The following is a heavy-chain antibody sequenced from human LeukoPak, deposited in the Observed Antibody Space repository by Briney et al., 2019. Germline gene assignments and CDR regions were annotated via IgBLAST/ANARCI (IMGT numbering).Heavy chain of an antibody. J-gene: IGHJ1*01. Sequence: GGSLRLSCAASGFTFSSYAMSWVHQAPGKGLEWVSSITTSGGSTSYADSVRGRFTVSRDNSKYTLYLQMNSLRAEDTALYYCVCYDNAAEYFHYWGQGTLVTVSS. CDR3: VCYDNAAEYFHY. CDR2: ITTSGGST. D-gene: IGHD3-22*01. V-gene: IGHV3-23*01. CDR1: GFTFSSYA.